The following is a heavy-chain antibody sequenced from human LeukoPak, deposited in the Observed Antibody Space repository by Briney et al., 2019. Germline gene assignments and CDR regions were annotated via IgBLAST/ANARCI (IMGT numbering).Heavy chain of an antibody. CDR1: GVSFTTYH. CDR3: ARDGLYNNGYSHFDY. V-gene: IGHV4-4*07. J-gene: IGHJ4*02. D-gene: IGHD5-18*01. Sequence: PSETLSLTRTVSGVSFTTYHWSWLRQPAGQRLEWIGRVHADGTSNYNPSLKSRGSMSVDTSKNQFSLKLTSVTAADTAVYFCARDGLYNNGYSHFDYWGQGTLVAGSS. CDR2: VHADGTS.